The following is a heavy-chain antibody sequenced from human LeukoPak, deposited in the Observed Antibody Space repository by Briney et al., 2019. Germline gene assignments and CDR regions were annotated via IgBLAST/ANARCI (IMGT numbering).Heavy chain of an antibody. Sequence: SETLSLTCSVSGGSMTSTDYYWNWIRQPAGKGLEWIGRIYTSGSTNYNPSLKSRVTISVDTSKNQFSLKLSSVTAADTAVYYCARSYGYSSGWYLGYWGQGTLVTVSS. D-gene: IGHD6-19*01. CDR2: IYTSGST. CDR3: ARSYGYSSGWYLGY. V-gene: IGHV4-61*02. CDR1: GGSMTSTDYY. J-gene: IGHJ4*02.